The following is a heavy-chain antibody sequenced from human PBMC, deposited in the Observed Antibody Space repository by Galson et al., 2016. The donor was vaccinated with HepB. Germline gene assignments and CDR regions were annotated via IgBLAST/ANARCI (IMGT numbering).Heavy chain of an antibody. D-gene: IGHD3-22*01. CDR2: IYYSGST. CDR3: ARRRNYYDSSGYYHDWFDP. CDR1: GGSISSYY. Sequence: ETLSLTCTVSGGSISSYYWTWIRQPPGKGLEWIGYIYYSGSTNYNPSLKSRFTISVDTSKNQFSLKLSSATAADTAVYYCARRRNYYDSSGYYHDWFDPWGQGTLVTVSS. V-gene: IGHV4-59*08. J-gene: IGHJ5*02.